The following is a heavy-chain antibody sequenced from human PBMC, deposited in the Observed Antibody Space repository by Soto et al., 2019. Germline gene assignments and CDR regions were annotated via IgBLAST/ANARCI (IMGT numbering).Heavy chain of an antibody. CDR3: ARAFWSGYCHC. V-gene: IGHV3-33*01. CDR2: KWYDGTNK. J-gene: IGHJ4*02. D-gene: IGHD3-3*01. CDR1: GFTLSRYG. Sequence: GGSLRLSCAASGFTLSRYGIQWVRQAPGKGLEWVAVKWYDGTNKYYADSVKGRFTISRDLSKNTLYLQMNSLRAEDTAVYYCARAFWSGYCHCWGRGTLVNVSS.